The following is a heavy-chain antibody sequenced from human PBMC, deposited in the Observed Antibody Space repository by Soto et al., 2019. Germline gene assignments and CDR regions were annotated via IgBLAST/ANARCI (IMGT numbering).Heavy chain of an antibody. CDR3: AKDPERELQVLRFDP. Sequence: PGGSLRLACAASGFTFRSYAMSWVRQAQGKGLEWVSAISGSGGSTYYADSVKGRFTISRDNSKNTLYLQMNSLRAEDTAVYYCAKDPERELQVLRFDPWGQGTLVTVS. J-gene: IGHJ5*02. D-gene: IGHD1-26*01. V-gene: IGHV3-23*01. CDR2: ISGSGGST. CDR1: GFTFRSYA.